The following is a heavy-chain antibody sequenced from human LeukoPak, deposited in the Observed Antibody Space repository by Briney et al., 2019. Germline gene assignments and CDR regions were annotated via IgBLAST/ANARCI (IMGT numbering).Heavy chain of an antibody. V-gene: IGHV6-1*01. CDR3: ARDTGLIDY. D-gene: IGHD1-1*01. CDR1: GDSVSSNSAA. CDR2: TYYRSKWYT. Sequence: SRTLSLTFTISGDSVSSNSAAWNWIRQSPSRGLEFLGRTYYRSKWYTDYALSVKSRITINPDTSKNQLSLQLNSVTPEDTAVYYCARDTGLIDYWGQGTLVTVSS. J-gene: IGHJ4*02.